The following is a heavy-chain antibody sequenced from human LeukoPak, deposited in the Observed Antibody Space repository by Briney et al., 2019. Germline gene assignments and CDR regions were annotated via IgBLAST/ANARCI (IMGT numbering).Heavy chain of an antibody. D-gene: IGHD2-2*01. V-gene: IGHV3-23*01. CDR2: ISGSGGST. J-gene: IGHJ3*01. CDR3: AKDRSCTGSSCNVGS. CDR1: GFTFSSFA. Sequence: PGGSLRLSCAASGFTFSSFAMSWARQAPGKGLEWVSAISGSGGSTYYADSVKGRFTISRDNSKNTLFLQMNSLRAEDTAVYYCAKDRSCTGSSCNVGSWGQGTMVTVSS.